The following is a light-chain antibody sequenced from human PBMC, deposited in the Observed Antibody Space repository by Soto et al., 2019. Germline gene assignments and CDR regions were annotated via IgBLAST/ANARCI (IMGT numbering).Light chain of an antibody. CDR2: AAS. J-gene: IGKJ4*02. CDR3: LQYYKYPLT. V-gene: IGKV1-8*01. Sequence: AIRMTQSPSSLSASTGDRVTITCRASQGIASYLAWYQQKPGKAPKLLIYAASTLQSGVPSRFSGSGSGIDFTLTISWLQSEDSATYYCLQYYKYPLTVGGGTKVEI. CDR1: QGIASY.